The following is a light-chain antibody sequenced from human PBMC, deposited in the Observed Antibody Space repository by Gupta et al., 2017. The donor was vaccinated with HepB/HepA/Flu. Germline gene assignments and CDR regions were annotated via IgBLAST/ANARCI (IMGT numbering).Light chain of an antibody. J-gene: IGLJ2*01. V-gene: IGLV1-40*01. Sequence: TISSSNIGAGYDVHWYQQLPGTAPKLLIYGNSNRPSGVPDRFSGSKSGTSASLAITGLQAEDEADYYCQSYDSSLSVVFGGGTKLTVL. CDR3: QSYDSSLSVV. CDR2: GNS. CDR1: SSNIGAGYD.